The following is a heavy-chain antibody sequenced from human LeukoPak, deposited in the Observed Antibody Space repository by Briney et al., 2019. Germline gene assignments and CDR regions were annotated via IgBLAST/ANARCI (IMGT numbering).Heavy chain of an antibody. Sequence: SETLSLTCTVSGGSISSYYWSRIRQPPGKGLEWIGYIYYSGSTNYNPSLKSRVTISVDTSKNQFSLKLSSVTAADTAVYYCARRRMVRGVIAFDIWGQGTMVTVSS. D-gene: IGHD3-10*01. V-gene: IGHV4-59*01. CDR1: GGSISSYY. J-gene: IGHJ3*02. CDR3: ARRRMVRGVIAFDI. CDR2: IYYSGST.